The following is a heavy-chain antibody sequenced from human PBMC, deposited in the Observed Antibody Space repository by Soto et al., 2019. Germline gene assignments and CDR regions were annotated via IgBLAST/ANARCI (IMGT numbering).Heavy chain of an antibody. D-gene: IGHD2-2*01. V-gene: IGHV3-30-3*01. CDR2: ISYDGSNK. J-gene: IGHJ6*02. Sequence: PGGSLRLSCAASGFTFSSYAMHWVRQAPGKGLEWVAVISYDGSNKYYADSVKGRFTISRDNSKNTLYLQMNSLRAEDTAVYYCARSRRDIVVVPAASYYGYYGMDVWGQGTTVTVS. CDR1: GFTFSSYA. CDR3: ARSRRDIVVVPAASYYGYYGMDV.